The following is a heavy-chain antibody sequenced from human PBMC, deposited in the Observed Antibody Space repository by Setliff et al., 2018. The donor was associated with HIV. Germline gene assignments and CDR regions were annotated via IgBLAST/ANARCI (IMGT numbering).Heavy chain of an antibody. CDR3: ARVRYGGFDL. CDR1: GFTFTDYS. J-gene: IGHJ4*02. V-gene: IGHV3-30*04. Sequence: PGGSLRLSCAASGFTFTDYSMHWIRQAQGKGPEWMSVISYDGSIKNYADSVKGRFTISRDNSKNSIFVQLTSLRPDDTGVYYCARVRYGGFDLWGQGTLVTVSS. D-gene: IGHD3-16*01. CDR2: ISYDGSIK.